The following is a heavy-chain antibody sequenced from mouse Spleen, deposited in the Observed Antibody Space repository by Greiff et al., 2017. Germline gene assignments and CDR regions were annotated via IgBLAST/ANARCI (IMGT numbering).Heavy chain of an antibody. V-gene: IGHV3-2*02. Sequence: VQLQESGPGLVKPSQSLSLTCTVTGYSITSDYAWNWIRQFPGNKLEWMGYISYSGSTSYNPSLKSRISITRDTSKNQFFLQLNSVTTEDTGTYYGARLTFYYGRRYGDFDVWGAGTTVTVSS. CDR1: GYSITSDYA. D-gene: IGHD1-1*01. CDR3: ARLTFYYGRRYGDFDV. CDR2: ISYSGST. J-gene: IGHJ1*01.